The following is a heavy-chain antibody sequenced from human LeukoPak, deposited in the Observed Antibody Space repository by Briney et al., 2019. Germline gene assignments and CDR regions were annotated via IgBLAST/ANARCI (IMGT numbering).Heavy chain of an antibody. V-gene: IGHV3-9*01. Sequence: GGSLTLSCAASGFTLADYAMPSVRQAPGKGLEWVSGISWNSVSIVYAASVMGPFTSSRDNAKDSLYLQMNSLRAEDNALYYCAKEHETATETGGYYDFWSGYYTRDVKGYYYYMGVWGKGTTVTVSS. D-gene: IGHD3-3*01. CDR1: GFTLADYA. CDR3: AKEHETATETGGYYDFWSGYYTRDVKGYYYYMGV. J-gene: IGHJ6*03. CDR2: ISWNSVSI.